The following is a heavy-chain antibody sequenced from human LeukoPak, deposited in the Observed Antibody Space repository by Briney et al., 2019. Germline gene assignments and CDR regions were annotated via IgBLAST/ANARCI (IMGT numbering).Heavy chain of an antibody. Sequence: SETLSLTCAVSGGSFSGYYWSWIRQPPGKGLEWIGEINHGGSTNYNPSLKSRVTISVDTSKNQFSLKLSSVTAADTAVYYCARSLRRAAGPIDYWGQGTLVTVSS. D-gene: IGHD6-25*01. V-gene: IGHV4-34*01. CDR1: GGSFSGYY. CDR2: INHGGST. J-gene: IGHJ4*02. CDR3: ARSLRRAAGPIDY.